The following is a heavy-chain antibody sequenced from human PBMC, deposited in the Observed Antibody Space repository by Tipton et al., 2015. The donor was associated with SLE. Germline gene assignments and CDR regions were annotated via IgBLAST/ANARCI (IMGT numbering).Heavy chain of an antibody. J-gene: IGHJ4*02. Sequence: SGLTFNSYVMHWVRQAPGKGLEWVAIIWYDGSNKYYADSVKGRFTISRDNSKNTLYLQMNSLRAEDTAVYYCARGHSSGWYWDFDYWGQGTLVTVSS. V-gene: IGHV3-33*01. CDR3: ARGHSSGWYWDFDY. D-gene: IGHD6-19*01. CDR2: IWYDGSNK. CDR1: GLTFNSYV.